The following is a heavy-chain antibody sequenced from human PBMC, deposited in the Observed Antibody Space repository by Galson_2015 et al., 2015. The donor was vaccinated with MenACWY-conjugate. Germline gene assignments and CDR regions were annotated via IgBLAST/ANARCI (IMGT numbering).Heavy chain of an antibody. J-gene: IGHJ6*02. D-gene: IGHD3-22*01. V-gene: IGHV3-21*01. CDR3: ARDQMIVVVITPFYYYYGMDV. CDR2: ISSSSSYI. Sequence: SLRLSCAASGFTFSSYSMNWVRQAPGKGLEWASSISSSSSYIYYADSVKGRFTISRDNAKNSLYLQMNSLRTEDTAVYYCARDQMIVVVITPFYYYYGMDVWGQGTTVTVSS. CDR1: GFTFSSYS.